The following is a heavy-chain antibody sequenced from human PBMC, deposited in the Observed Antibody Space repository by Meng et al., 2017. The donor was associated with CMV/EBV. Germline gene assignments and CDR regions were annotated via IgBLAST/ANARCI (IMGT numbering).Heavy chain of an antibody. CDR2: VNSNNDAT. J-gene: IGHJ4*02. CDR3: VRSSGWSLFDY. V-gene: IGHV1-2*02. D-gene: IGHD6-19*01. CDR1: GFTFSEYY. Sequence: QVPAVQSGAGQKKPGASVKVTGTTSGFTFSEYYIHWVRQAPGQGLEWMGWVNSNNDATNYARKFQGRVSMTRDTSISTAHMELSRLMSDDTAVYYCVRSSGWSLFDYWGQGTLVTVSS.